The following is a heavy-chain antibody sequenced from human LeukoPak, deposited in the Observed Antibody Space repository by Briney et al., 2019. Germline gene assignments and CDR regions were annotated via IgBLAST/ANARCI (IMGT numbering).Heavy chain of an antibody. CDR3: ARAALGFCSGGTCPYYFDH. V-gene: IGHV4-59*01. J-gene: IGHJ4*02. CDR1: GGTIDNYY. CDR2: MDYSGST. Sequence: PSVTLSLTCTVSGGTIDNYYWSWIRQAPGKGLEGSAYMDYSGSTRYNPSLQSRVTISVDTSKNQFSLRLNSVTAADSAVYYCARAALGFCSGGTCPYYFDHWGQGTLVTVSS. D-gene: IGHD2-15*01.